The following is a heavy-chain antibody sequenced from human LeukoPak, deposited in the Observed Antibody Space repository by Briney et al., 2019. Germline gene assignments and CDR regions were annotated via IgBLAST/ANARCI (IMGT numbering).Heavy chain of an antibody. J-gene: IGHJ4*02. CDR2: IYYSGNT. Sequence: ASETLSLTCTVSGGSISSYYWSWIRQPPGKGLEWIGYIYYSGNTNYNPSLKSRVTISVDTPKNQFSLKLSSVTAADTAVYYCAVHRRPNYYGSGSYYSLDYWGQGTLVTVSS. D-gene: IGHD3-10*01. CDR3: AVHRRPNYYGSGSYYSLDY. CDR1: GGSISSYY. V-gene: IGHV4-59*01.